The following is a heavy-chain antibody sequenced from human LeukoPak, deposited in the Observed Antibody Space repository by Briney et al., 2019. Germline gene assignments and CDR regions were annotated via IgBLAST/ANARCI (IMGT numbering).Heavy chain of an antibody. V-gene: IGHV1-18*01. CDR2: ISAYNGNT. CDR3: ARVPYSSGWYNYYYYMDV. D-gene: IGHD6-19*01. J-gene: IGHJ6*03. Sequence: ASVKVSCKASGYTFTSYGISWVRQAPGQGLEWMGWISAYNGNTNYARKLQGRVTMTTDTSTSTAYMELRSLRSDDTAVYYCARVPYSSGWYNYYYYMDVWGKGTTVTVSS. CDR1: GYTFTSYG.